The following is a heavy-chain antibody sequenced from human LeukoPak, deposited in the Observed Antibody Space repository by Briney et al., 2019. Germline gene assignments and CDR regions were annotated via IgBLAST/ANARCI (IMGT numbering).Heavy chain of an antibody. CDR2: IYYSGST. J-gene: IGHJ4*02. CDR3: ARSGRTGPRGEWLLRFDY. D-gene: IGHD3-3*01. Sequence: SETLSLTCTVSGGSISSSSYYWGWIRQPPGKGLEWIGSIYYSGSTYYNPSLKSRVTMSVDTSKNQFSLKLSSVTAADTAVYYCARSGRTGPRGEWLLRFDYWGQGTLVTVSS. CDR1: GGSISSSSYY. V-gene: IGHV4-39*07.